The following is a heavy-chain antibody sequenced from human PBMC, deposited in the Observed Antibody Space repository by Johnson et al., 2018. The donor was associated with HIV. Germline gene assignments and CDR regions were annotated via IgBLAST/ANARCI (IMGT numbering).Heavy chain of an antibody. V-gene: IGHV3-30*04. D-gene: IGHD1-14*01. CDR3: AKGGTRYTPGDGFDV. CDR1: GFTFSSYA. CDR2: ISYDGSNK. Sequence: QVQLVESGGGLVQPGGSLRLSCSASGFTFSSYAMHWVRQAPGKGLEWVAVISYDGSNKYYADSVKGRFTISRDSSKNTLYLQMNSLRTEDTAVYYCAKGGTRYTPGDGFDVWGQGTMVTVSS. J-gene: IGHJ3*01.